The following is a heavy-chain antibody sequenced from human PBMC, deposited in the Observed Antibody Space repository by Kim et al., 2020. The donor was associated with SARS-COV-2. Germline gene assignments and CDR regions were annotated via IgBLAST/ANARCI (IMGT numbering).Heavy chain of an antibody. CDR3: VKEQYLRRQFDY. D-gene: IGHD2-2*01. V-gene: IGHV3-64D*09. Sequence: YYADSVKGRFTISRDNSKNTLYLQMSSLRAEDTAVYYCVKEQYLRRQFDYWGQGTLVTVSS. J-gene: IGHJ4*02.